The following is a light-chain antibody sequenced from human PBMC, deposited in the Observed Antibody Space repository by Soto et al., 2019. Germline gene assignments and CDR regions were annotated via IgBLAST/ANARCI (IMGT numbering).Light chain of an antibody. J-gene: IGKJ1*01. CDR2: DAS. CDR1: QSVRSN. V-gene: IGKV3-11*01. CDR3: QQRDNWPWT. Sequence: ETVLTQSPATLSLSPGVRATLSCRASQSVRSNLAWYQHKPGQAPRLLIYDASNRATGIPGRFSGSGSGTDFTLTISNLEPEDFAVYYCQQRDNWPWTFGQGAKVEIK.